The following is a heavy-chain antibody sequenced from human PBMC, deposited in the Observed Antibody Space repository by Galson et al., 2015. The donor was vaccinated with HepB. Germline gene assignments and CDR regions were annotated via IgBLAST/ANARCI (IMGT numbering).Heavy chain of an antibody. CDR1: GFTFSSYA. CDR2: ISGSGGST. Sequence: SLRLSCAASGFTFSSYAMSWVRQAPGKGLEWVSAISGSGGSTYYADSVKGRFTISRDNSKNTLYLQMNSLRAEDTAVYYCAKDHWAYYYDSSGYSGMDVWGQGTTVTVSS. J-gene: IGHJ6*02. V-gene: IGHV3-23*01. CDR3: AKDHWAYYYDSSGYSGMDV. D-gene: IGHD3-22*01.